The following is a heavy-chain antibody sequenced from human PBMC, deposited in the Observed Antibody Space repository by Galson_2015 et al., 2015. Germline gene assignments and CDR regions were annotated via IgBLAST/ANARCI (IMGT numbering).Heavy chain of an antibody. Sequence: ETLSLTCTVSGGSISSSSYYWGWIRQPPGKGLEWIGSIYYSGSTYYNPSLKSRVTISVDTSKNQFSLKLSSVTAADTAVYYCASTVGGIVVLWGQGTLVTVSS. CDR1: GGSISSSSYY. V-gene: IGHV4-39*01. CDR2: IYYSGST. J-gene: IGHJ4*02. D-gene: IGHD3-22*01. CDR3: ASTVGGIVVL.